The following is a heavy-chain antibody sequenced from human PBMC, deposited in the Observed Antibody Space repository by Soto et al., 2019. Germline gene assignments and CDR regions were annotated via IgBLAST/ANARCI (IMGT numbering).Heavy chain of an antibody. CDR2: IYSGGST. J-gene: IGHJ2*01. CDR1: GFTVSSNY. CDR3: ARDFYQWLVFSRLNWYFDL. V-gene: IGHV3-66*01. Sequence: GGSLRLSCAASGFTVSSNYMSWVRQAPGKGLEWVSVIYSGGSTYYADSVKGRFTISRDNSKNTLYLQMNSLRAEDTAVYYCARDFYQWLVFSRLNWYFDLWGRGTLVTVSS. D-gene: IGHD6-19*01.